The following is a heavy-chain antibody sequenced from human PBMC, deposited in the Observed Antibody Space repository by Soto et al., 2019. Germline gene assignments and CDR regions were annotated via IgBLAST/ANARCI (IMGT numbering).Heavy chain of an antibody. D-gene: IGHD3-22*01. CDR1: GGSFSGHS. Sequence: ETLSLTCAVYGGSFSGHSWTWIRQSPGKGLEWIGDINHSGRVNYSPSLKSRVTISLDTSKNQFSLTLSAVTAADTAMYYCSTRAYDTNGYYRFDPWGQGTMVTVSS. CDR3: STRAYDTNGYYRFDP. J-gene: IGHJ3*01. CDR2: INHSGRV. V-gene: IGHV4-34*01.